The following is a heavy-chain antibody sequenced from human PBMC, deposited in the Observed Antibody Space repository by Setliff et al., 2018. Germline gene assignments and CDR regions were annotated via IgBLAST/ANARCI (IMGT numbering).Heavy chain of an antibody. CDR3: ARDGVSSGWYPDAFDI. J-gene: IGHJ3*02. Sequence: ASVKCSCKASGGTFSSYAISWERQAHGQGLEWMRIINPSGGSTSYAQKFQGRVTITADKSTSTVYMELSSLRSEDTAVYYCARDGVSSGWYPDAFDIWGQGTMVTVSS. D-gene: IGHD6-19*01. CDR2: INPSGGST. V-gene: IGHV1-69*04. CDR1: GGTFSSYA.